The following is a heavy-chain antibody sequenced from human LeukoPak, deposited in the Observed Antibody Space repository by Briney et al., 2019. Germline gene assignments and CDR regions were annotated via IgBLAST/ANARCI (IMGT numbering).Heavy chain of an antibody. Sequence: SGPTLVNPTQALTLTCTFSGFLLSRSGMCGSWIRQPQGKALEWLARIDWEDDKYYSTSLNSRLTISKNTSKNQVVLTVTNMDPVDTATYFGKSTQRSTWYGLFDSWGRGTLVTVSS. CDR1: GFLLSRSGMC. V-gene: IGHV2-70*11. CDR2: IDWEDDK. J-gene: IGHJ4*02. CDR3: KSTQRSTWYGLFDS. D-gene: IGHD6-13*01.